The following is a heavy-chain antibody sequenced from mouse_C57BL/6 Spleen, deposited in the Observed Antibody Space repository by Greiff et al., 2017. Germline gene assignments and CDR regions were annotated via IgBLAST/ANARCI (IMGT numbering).Heavy chain of an antibody. J-gene: IGHJ3*01. CDR3: ARCDGYGFAY. CDR1: GYAFSSSW. D-gene: IGHD2-2*01. Sequence: QVQLKQSGPELVKPGASVKISCKASGYAFSSSWMNWVKQRPGKGLEWIGRIYPGDGDTNYNGKFKGKATLTADKSSSTAYMQLSSLTSEDSAVYFCARCDGYGFAYWGQGTLVTVSA. V-gene: IGHV1-82*01. CDR2: IYPGDGDT.